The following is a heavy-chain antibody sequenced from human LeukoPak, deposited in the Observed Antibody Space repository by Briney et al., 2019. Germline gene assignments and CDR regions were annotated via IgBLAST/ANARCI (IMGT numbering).Heavy chain of an antibody. D-gene: IGHD6-13*01. J-gene: IGHJ5*02. Sequence: GGSLRLSCAASGFTFSSYAMSWVRQAPGKGLGWVSAISGSGGSTYYADSVKGRFTISRDNSKNTLYLQMNSLRAEDTAVYYCAKMLRPAAGINWFDPWGQGTLVTVSS. V-gene: IGHV3-23*01. CDR1: GFTFSSYA. CDR3: AKMLRPAAGINWFDP. CDR2: ISGSGGST.